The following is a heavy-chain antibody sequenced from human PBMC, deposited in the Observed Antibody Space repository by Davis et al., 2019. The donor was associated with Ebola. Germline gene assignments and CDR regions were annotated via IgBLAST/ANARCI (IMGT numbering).Heavy chain of an antibody. CDR1: GFTFSSYW. D-gene: IGHD3-16*02. J-gene: IGHJ4*02. CDR3: ARGEYDYIWGSYHYRGFDY. Sequence: GGSLRFSCAASGFTFSSYWMSWVRQAPGKGLEWVANIKQDGSEKYYVDSVKGRFTISRDNAKNSLYLQMNSLRAEDTAVYYCARGEYDYIWGSYHYRGFDYWGQGTLVTVSS. CDR2: IKQDGSEK. V-gene: IGHV3-7*01.